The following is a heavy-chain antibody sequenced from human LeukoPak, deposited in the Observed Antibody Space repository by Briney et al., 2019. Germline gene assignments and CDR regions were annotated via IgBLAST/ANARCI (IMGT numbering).Heavy chain of an antibody. CDR2: ISAYNGNT. Sequence: ASVKVSCKASGYTFTSYGISWVRQAPGQGLEWVGWISAYNGNTNYAQKLQGRVTMTTDTSTSTAYMELRSLRSDDTAVYYCASSEDIVRERRNSDDAFDIWGQGTMVTVSS. D-gene: IGHD2-8*01. CDR1: GYTFTSYG. V-gene: IGHV1-18*01. J-gene: IGHJ3*02. CDR3: ASSEDIVRERRNSDDAFDI.